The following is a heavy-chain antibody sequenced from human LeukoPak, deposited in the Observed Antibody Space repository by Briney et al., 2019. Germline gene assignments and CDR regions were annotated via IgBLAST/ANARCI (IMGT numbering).Heavy chain of an antibody. J-gene: IGHJ6*02. CDR3: ARHVSYSPYYGMDV. CDR2: IYYSGST. D-gene: IGHD1-26*01. V-gene: IGHV4-39*01. CDR1: GGSISSSYYY. Sequence: SETLSLTCTVSGGSISSSYYYWGWIRQPPGKGLEWIVSIYYSGSTYYNPSLKSRVTISVDTSKNQFSLKLSSVTAADTAVYYCARHVSYSPYYGMDVWGQGTTVTVSS.